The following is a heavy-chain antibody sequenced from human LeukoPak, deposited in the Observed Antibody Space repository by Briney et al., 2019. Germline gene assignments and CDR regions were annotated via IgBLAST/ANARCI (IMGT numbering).Heavy chain of an antibody. D-gene: IGHD1-14*01. J-gene: IGHJ4*02. V-gene: IGHV3-66*01. CDR2: IYSGGST. Sequence: QSGGSLRLSCAASGFTVSSNYMSWVRQAPGKGLEWVSVIYSGGSTYYADSVKGRFTISRDNSKNTLYLQTNSLRAEDTAVYYCARAPGRARDYWGQGTLATVSS. CDR1: GFTVSSNY. CDR3: ARAPGRARDY.